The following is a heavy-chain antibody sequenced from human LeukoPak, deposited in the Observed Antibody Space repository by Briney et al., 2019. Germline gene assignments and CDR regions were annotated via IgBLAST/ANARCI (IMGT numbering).Heavy chain of an antibody. J-gene: IGHJ3*02. D-gene: IGHD6-13*01. CDR1: GFTFADYA. Sequence: GGSLILSCAASGFTFADYAIHWVRQAPKKGLEWVSLISENGGRTYYADSVKGRFTISRDNRKNSLYLQMDSLRTEDSALYYCAKDLTQLVLAFDIWGQGTMVTVSS. V-gene: IGHV3-43*02. CDR3: AKDLTQLVLAFDI. CDR2: ISENGGRT.